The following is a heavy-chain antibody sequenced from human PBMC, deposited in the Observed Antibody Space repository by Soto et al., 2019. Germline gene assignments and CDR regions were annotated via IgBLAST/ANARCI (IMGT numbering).Heavy chain of an antibody. CDR1: GGSISSSSYY. V-gene: IGHV4-39*01. CDR2: IYYSGST. CDR3: ARLWGNDADGDYVVY. J-gene: IGHJ4*02. D-gene: IGHD3-16*01. Sequence: QLQLQESGPGLVKPSETLSLTCTVSGGSISSSSYYWGWIRQPPGKGLEWIGSIYYSGSTYYNPSLKSRVTISVDTSKNQFSLKLSSVTAADTAVYYCARLWGNDADGDYVVYWGQGTLVTVSS.